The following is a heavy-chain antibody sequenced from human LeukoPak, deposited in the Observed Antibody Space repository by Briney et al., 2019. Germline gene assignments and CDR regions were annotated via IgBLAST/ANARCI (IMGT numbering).Heavy chain of an antibody. CDR2: IYYSGST. V-gene: IGHV4-39*01. CDR3: ARHVSVTMVRGVIIDY. CDR1: GGSISSSSYY. D-gene: IGHD3-10*01. Sequence: PSETLSLTCTVSGGSISSSSYYWGRIRQPPGKGLEWIGSIYYSGSTYYNPSLKSRVTISVDTSKNQFSLKLSSVTAADTAVYYCARHVSVTMVRGVIIDYWGQGTLVTVSS. J-gene: IGHJ4*02.